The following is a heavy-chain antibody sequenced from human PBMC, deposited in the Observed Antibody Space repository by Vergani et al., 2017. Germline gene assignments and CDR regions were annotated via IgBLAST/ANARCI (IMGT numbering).Heavy chain of an antibody. CDR3: AGGRGDNWYFDL. D-gene: IGHD3-16*01. Sequence: QVQLQESGPGLVKPSQTLSLTCTVSSGSISSNNFYWTWIRQTAGKGLEWIGHISSSGTTNYHPSLRSRVTMSVDTSKNRFSLNLNSGTAADTAVYYCAGGRGDNWYFDLWGRGTLVTVSS. V-gene: IGHV4-61*02. CDR2: ISSSGTT. J-gene: IGHJ2*01. CDR1: SGSISSNNFY.